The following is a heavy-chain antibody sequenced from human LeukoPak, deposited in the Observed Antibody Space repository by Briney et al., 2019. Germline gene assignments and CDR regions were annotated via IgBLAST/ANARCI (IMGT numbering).Heavy chain of an antibody. CDR3: ARADLFGESFDY. D-gene: IGHD3-10*02. CDR1: GYSVSDYY. J-gene: IGHJ4*02. Sequence: ASVKVSCKTSGYSVSDYYMHWVRQAPGQGLEWMGWINPNSGGTNYAQKFQGRVTMTRDTSISTAYMELSRLRSDDTAVYYCARADLFGESFDYWGQGTLVTVSS. V-gene: IGHV1-2*02. CDR2: INPNSGGT.